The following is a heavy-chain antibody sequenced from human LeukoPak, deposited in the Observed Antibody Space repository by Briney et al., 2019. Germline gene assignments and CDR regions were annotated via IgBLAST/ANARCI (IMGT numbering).Heavy chain of an antibody. CDR3: TRVQAGRAGLMDV. CDR2: IDPDGSTT. D-gene: IGHD6-13*01. V-gene: IGHV3-74*01. J-gene: IGHJ6*02. Sequence: GGSLKLSCAASGFTLSSYWMHWVRQAPGEGLVWVSRIDPDGSTTNYADSVKGRFTTSRDNAKNALYLQMNSLRAEDTALYYCTRVQAGRAGLMDVWGRGTTVTVSS. CDR1: GFTLSSYW.